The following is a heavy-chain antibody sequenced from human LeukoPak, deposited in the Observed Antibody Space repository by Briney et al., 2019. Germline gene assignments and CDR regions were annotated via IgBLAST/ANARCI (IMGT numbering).Heavy chain of an antibody. CDR1: GFTFSSYA. J-gene: IGHJ6*02. V-gene: IGHV3-30-3*01. CDR2: TSYDGSNK. D-gene: IGHD3-9*01. Sequence: PGGSLRLSCAASGFTFSSYAMHWVRQAPGKGLEWVAVTSYDGSNKYYADSVKGRFTISRDNSKNTLYLQMNSLRAEDTAVYYCARDHYDIRDYYYYYGMDVWGQGTTVTVSS. CDR3: ARDHYDIRDYYYYYGMDV.